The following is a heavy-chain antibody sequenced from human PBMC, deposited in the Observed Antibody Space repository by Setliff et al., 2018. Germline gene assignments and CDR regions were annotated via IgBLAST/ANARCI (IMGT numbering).Heavy chain of an antibody. V-gene: IGHV3-23*01. CDR1: GFTFSSYA. Sequence: GSLRLSCAASGFTFSSYAMSWVRQAPGKGLEWVSSISGGGGSTYYADSVKGRFTISRDNAKNTVYLQMNSLGVDDTAVYYCARDWGAAGSTNAFDIWGQGTMVTVSS. CDR2: ISGGGGST. J-gene: IGHJ3*02. CDR3: ARDWGAAGSTNAFDI. D-gene: IGHD6-25*01.